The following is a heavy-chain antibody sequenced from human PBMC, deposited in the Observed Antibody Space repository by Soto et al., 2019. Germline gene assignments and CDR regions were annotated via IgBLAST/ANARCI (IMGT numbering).Heavy chain of an antibody. J-gene: IGHJ6*02. CDR2: ISAYDGNT. CDR1: GYTFTSYG. D-gene: IGHD3-22*01. Sequence: QVQLVQSGAEVKKPGASVKVSCKASGYTFTSYGISWVRQAPGQGLEWLGWISAYDGNTNYAQILQGRVSMTTDTSTSTAYMELRSIRSDDTAVYYCARGGYYDSSGSRNYYYYGMNVWGQGTTVTVSS. CDR3: ARGGYYDSSGSRNYYYYGMNV. V-gene: IGHV1-18*01.